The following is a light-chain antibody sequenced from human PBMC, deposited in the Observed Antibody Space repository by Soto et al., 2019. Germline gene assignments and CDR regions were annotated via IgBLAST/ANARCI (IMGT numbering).Light chain of an antibody. CDR1: SNDVGHFNY. CDR3: TAFTTSDTFV. Sequence: QSVLAQPASVSGSPGQSITISCTGTSNDVGHFNYVSWFQQHPGKAPKLLIFDVNNWPSGVSDRFSGSKSGNTASLTISGLLPEDGADYYCTAFTTSDTFVFGSGTKLTVL. V-gene: IGLV2-14*03. CDR2: DVN. J-gene: IGLJ1*01.